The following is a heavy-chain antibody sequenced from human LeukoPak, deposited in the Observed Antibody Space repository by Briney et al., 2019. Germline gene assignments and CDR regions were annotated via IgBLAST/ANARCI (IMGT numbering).Heavy chain of an antibody. CDR2: IYSGGST. CDR3: AREMGCSGGSCYYPAPFDY. Sequence: GGSLRLSCAASGFTVSSNYMSWVRQAPGKGLEWVSVIYSGGSTYYADSVKGRFTISRENSKNTLYLQMNSLRAEDTAVYYCAREMGCSGGSCYYPAPFDYWGQGTLVTVS. V-gene: IGHV3-53*01. J-gene: IGHJ4*02. D-gene: IGHD2-15*01. CDR1: GFTVSSNY.